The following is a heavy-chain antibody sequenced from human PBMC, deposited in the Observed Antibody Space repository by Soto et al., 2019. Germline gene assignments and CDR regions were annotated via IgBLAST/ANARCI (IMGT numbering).Heavy chain of an antibody. J-gene: IGHJ4*02. D-gene: IGHD2-8*01. Sequence: HPGGSLRLSCVASGFTFSTLGMVWVRQAPGKGLEWVTLVSYDGEQKFYADSEKGRFTTSRDNSKNTVYLQMDSLRVEDTAVYYCAKQTLHAMVFDSWGQGVPVTVSS. V-gene: IGHV3-30*18. CDR1: GFTFSTLG. CDR2: VSYDGEQK. CDR3: AKQTLHAMVFDS.